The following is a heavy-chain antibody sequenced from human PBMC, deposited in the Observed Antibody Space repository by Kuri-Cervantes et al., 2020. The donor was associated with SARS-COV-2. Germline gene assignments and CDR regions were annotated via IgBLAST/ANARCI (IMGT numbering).Heavy chain of an antibody. D-gene: IGHD2-21*02. Sequence: KVSCKGSGYSLTSYWISWVRQMPGKGLQWMGRIDPSDSYTNYSPSSQGHVTISADKSISTAYLQWSSLKASDTAMYYCARLRICGGDCSPSFDYWGQGTLVTVSS. V-gene: IGHV5-10-1*01. CDR1: GYSLTSYW. CDR3: ARLRICGGDCSPSFDY. J-gene: IGHJ4*02. CDR2: IDPSDSYT.